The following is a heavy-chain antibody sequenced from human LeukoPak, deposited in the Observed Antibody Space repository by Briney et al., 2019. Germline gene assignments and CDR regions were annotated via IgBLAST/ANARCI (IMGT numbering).Heavy chain of an antibody. D-gene: IGHD2/OR15-2a*01. CDR3: VSFYETY. V-gene: IGHV3-74*01. J-gene: IGHJ4*02. CDR1: GNYW. Sequence: GGSLGLSCAASGNYWMHWVRQALGKGLVWVSHINSDGSWTSYADSVKGRFTISKDNAKNTVYLQMNSLRAEDTAVYYCVSFYETYWGRGTLVTVSS. CDR2: INSDGSWT.